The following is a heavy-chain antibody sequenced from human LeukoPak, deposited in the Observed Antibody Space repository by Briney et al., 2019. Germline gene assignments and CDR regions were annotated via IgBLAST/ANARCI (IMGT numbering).Heavy chain of an antibody. D-gene: IGHD5-18*01. J-gene: IGHJ6*03. CDR3: AKVHGYSYGFYYYYMDD. CDR1: GFTFSGYG. CDR2: IRYDGSNK. Sequence: GGSLRLSCAASGFTFSGYGMHWVRQAPGKGLEWVAFIRYDGSNKYYADSVKGRFTISRDNSKNTLYLQMNSLRAEDTAVYYCAKVHGYSYGFYYYYMDDWVKGTTVTVSS. V-gene: IGHV3-30*02.